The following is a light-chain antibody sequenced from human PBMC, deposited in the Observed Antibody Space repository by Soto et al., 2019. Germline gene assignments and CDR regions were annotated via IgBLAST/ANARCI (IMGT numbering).Light chain of an antibody. J-gene: IGLJ1*01. V-gene: IGLV1-40*01. CDR2: GNS. CDR3: QSYDSSLSAHYV. Sequence: QSVLTQPPSVSGAPGQRVTISCTGSSSNIGATYDVQWYQQLPGTAPKLLIYGNSNRPSGVPDRFSGSKSGPSASLAITGLQADDEADYYCQSYDSSLSAHYVFGTGTRSPS. CDR1: SSNIGATYD.